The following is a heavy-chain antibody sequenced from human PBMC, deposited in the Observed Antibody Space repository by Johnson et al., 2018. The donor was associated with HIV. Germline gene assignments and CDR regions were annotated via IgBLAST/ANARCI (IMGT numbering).Heavy chain of an antibody. CDR3: AREKSVWGASDAFDV. CDR2: ISYDGSNK. CDR1: GFTFSSYA. Sequence: QVQLVESGGGVVQPGRSLRLSCAASGFTFSSYAMHWVRQAPGKGLEWVSVISYDGSNKYYADSVKGRFTVSRDKSKNTVFLQMDSLRAEDTAVYYCAREKSVWGASDAFDVWGLGTMVTVSS. J-gene: IGHJ3*01. D-gene: IGHD3-10*02. V-gene: IGHV3-30-3*01.